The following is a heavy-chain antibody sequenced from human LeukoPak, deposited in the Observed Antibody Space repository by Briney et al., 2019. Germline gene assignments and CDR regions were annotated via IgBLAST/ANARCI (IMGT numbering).Heavy chain of an antibody. CDR3: ARRGGQIGGNLDY. CDR1: GGSISSSSYY. V-gene: IGHV4-39*01. Sequence: SETLSLSCTVSGGSISSSSYYWGWIRQPPGKGLEWIGSIYYSGSTYYNPSLKSRVTISVDTSKNQFSLKLSSVTAADTAVYYCARRGGQIGGNLDYWGQGTLVTVSS. D-gene: IGHD2-15*01. CDR2: IYYSGST. J-gene: IGHJ4*02.